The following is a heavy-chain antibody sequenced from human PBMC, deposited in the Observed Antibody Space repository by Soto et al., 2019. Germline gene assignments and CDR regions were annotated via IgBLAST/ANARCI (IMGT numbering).Heavy chain of an antibody. Sequence: GGSLRLSCAASGFSFSTSSVAWVRQPPGKGLEWVSAISPSASDTLYADSVKGRFTISRDNSKNTVYLQMNSLRGEDTAIYYCARLGPYGSETYSFRYNWFDPWGQGTLVTVSS. CDR3: ARLGPYGSETYSFRYNWFDP. CDR2: ISPSASDT. V-gene: IGHV3-23*01. CDR1: GFSFSTSS. D-gene: IGHD3-10*01. J-gene: IGHJ5*02.